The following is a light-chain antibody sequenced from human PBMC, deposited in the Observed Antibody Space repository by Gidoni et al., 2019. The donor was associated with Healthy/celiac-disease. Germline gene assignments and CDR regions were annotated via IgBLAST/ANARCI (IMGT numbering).Light chain of an antibody. CDR2: YDS. Sequence: SYVLTPPPSVSVAPGKTARITCGGNHIGSKSVHWYQQQPGPAPVLVIYYDSDRPSGIPERFAGSNSGNTATLTISRVEAGDEADYYCQVWDSSSDHVFGTGTKVTVL. J-gene: IGLJ1*01. V-gene: IGLV3-21*04. CDR3: QVWDSSSDHV. CDR1: HIGSKS.